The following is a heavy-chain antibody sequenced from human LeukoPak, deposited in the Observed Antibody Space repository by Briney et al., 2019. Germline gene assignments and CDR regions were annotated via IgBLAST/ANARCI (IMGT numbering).Heavy chain of an antibody. CDR2: INHSGST. CDR3: ARGNNYMDV. Sequence: SETLSHTRAVYLGSFRGYYWSWIRPPPGKGLEWIGEINHSGSTNYNPPLQSRVTISVDTSKNQFSLKLSSVTAADTAVYYCARGNNYMDVWGKGTTVTVSS. V-gene: IGHV4-34*01. CDR1: LGSFRGYY. J-gene: IGHJ6*03.